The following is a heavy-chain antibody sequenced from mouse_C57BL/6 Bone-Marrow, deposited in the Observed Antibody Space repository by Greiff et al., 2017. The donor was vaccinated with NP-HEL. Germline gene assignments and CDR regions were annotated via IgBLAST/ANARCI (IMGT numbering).Heavy chain of an antibody. V-gene: IGHV1-64*01. CDR3: ARKGWFFAY. J-gene: IGHJ3*01. CDR1: GYTFTSYW. CDR2: IHPNSGST. D-gene: IGHD2-3*01. Sequence: QVQLQQPGAELVKPGASVKLSCKASGYTFTSYWMHWVKQRPGQGLEWIGMIHPNSGSTNYNEKFKSKATLTVDKSSSTAYMQLGSLTSEDSAVYYCARKGWFFAYWGQGTLVTVSA.